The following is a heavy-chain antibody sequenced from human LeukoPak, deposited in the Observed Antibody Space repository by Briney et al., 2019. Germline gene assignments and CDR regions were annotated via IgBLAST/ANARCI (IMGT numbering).Heavy chain of an antibody. D-gene: IGHD2-2*01. CDR1: GYTFTGYY. V-gene: IGHV1-2*02. CDR2: INPNSGGT. Sequence: GASVKVSCKASGYTFTGYYMHWVRQAPGQGLEWMGWINPNSGGTNYAQKFQGRVTMTRDTSISTAYMELSRLRSDDTAVYYCARYCSSTSCSDFDYWGQGTLVTVSS. J-gene: IGHJ4*02. CDR3: ARYCSSTSCSDFDY.